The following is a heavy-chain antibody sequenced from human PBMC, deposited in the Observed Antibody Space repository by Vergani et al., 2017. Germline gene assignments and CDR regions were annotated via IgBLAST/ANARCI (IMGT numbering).Heavy chain of an antibody. CDR1: GFTFSRYG. J-gene: IGHJ4*02. CDR3: AKDQREQWTYYFDY. D-gene: IGHD6-19*01. V-gene: IGHV3-30*02. Sequence: QVPLVESGGGVVQPGGSLRLPCAASGFTFSRYGMHWVRQAPGKGLEWVAFIRYDGSNKYYADAVKGRFTISRDNSKHTLYLQMNSMRAEDTAVYYCAKDQREQWTYYFDYWGQGTLVTVSS. CDR2: IRYDGSNK.